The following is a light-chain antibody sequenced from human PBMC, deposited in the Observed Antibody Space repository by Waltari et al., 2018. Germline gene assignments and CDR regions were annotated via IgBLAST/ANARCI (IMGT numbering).Light chain of an antibody. CDR3: QQYYTYPWT. Sequence: AIRITQSPSSRSASTGDRVTITCRASQDISSYLAWYQQKPGKAPKLLIYAASTLQSGVPSRFSGSGSGTDFTLTISCLQSEDFATYYCQQYYTYPWTFGQGTKVEIK. J-gene: IGKJ1*01. V-gene: IGKV1-8*01. CDR1: QDISSY. CDR2: AAS.